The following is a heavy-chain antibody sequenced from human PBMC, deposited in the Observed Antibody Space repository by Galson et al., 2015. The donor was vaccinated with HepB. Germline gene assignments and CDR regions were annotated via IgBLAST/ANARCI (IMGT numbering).Heavy chain of an antibody. CDR3: ARDRDIVLVIVRGLGGMDV. CDR2: INPNSGGT. CDR1: GYTFTGYY. V-gene: IGHV1-2*06. D-gene: IGHD2-8*01. Sequence: SVKVSCKASGYTFTGYYMHWVRQAPGQGLEWMGRINPNSGGTNYAQKFQGRVTMTRDTSISTAYMELRRLRSDDTSVYYCARDRDIVLVIVRGLGGMDVWGQGTTVTVSS. J-gene: IGHJ6*02.